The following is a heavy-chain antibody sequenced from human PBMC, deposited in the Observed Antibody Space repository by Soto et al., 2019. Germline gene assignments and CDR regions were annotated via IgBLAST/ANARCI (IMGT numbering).Heavy chain of an antibody. CDR3: TTDDPINKY. CDR2: IKSKTNGGTT. J-gene: IGHJ4*02. CDR1: GFTFSNAW. V-gene: IGHV3-15*01. Sequence: EVQLVESGGGLVEPGESLRLSCAASGFTFSNAWMSWVRQAPGKGLEWVGRIKSKTNGGTTDYAAPVKGRVTMSRDDSKNTVYLQMNSLKTEDTAVYYCTTDDPINKYWGQGTLVTVSS.